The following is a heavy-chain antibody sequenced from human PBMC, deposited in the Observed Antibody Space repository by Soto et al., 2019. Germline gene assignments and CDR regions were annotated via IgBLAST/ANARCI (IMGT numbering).Heavy chain of an antibody. J-gene: IGHJ4*02. D-gene: IGHD3-3*01. CDR2: ISGSGGST. CDR3: SKDSIFGIFGY. V-gene: IGHV3-23*01. Sequence: PGGSLRLSCAASGFIFSDFYMSWIRQAPGKGLEWVSAISGSGGSTYYADSVKGRFTISRDNSKNTLYLQMNSLRAEDTAVYYCSKDSIFGIFGYWGQGTLVTVSS. CDR1: GFIFSDFY.